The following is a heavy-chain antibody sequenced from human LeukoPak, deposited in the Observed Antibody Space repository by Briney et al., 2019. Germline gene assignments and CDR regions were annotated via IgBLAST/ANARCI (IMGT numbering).Heavy chain of an antibody. CDR3: ARGDFGVVRPFDF. V-gene: IGHV3-23*01. J-gene: IGHJ4*02. D-gene: IGHD3-3*01. Sequence: GGSLRLSCAASGFMFSSYAMNWVRQVPGKGLEWASTISNTGASTYYADSVKGRFTISRDNPKSTLYLQMDSLRAEDTAVYYCARGDFGVVRPFDFWGQGTLVTVPS. CDR1: GFMFSSYA. CDR2: ISNTGAST.